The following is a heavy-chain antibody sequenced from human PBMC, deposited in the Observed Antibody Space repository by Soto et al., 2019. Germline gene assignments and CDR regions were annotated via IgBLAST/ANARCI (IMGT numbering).Heavy chain of an antibody. Sequence: SETLSLTCGVSGGSLSGATYSWNWVRQPPGKGLEWIGYIFPSGTTYYNPSLKSRVTISIDVSKNQFSLSLRSLTAADTAVYYCARSREFDYWSQGTLVTVSS. CDR1: GGSLSGATYS. CDR2: IFPSGTT. V-gene: IGHV4-30-2*01. J-gene: IGHJ4*02. CDR3: ARSREFDY.